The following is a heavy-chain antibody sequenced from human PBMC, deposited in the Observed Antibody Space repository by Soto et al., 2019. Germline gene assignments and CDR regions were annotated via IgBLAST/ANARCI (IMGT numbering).Heavy chain of an antibody. Sequence: SETLSLTCTVSGSITSSSYYWGWIRQPPGKGLEWIANIYSSGSTYYSPSLKSRVTLSVDTSKNQFSLNLSSATPADTAVYFFVKGPGDWSLDSFSQRTPVTVSA. CDR2: IYSSGST. CDR3: VKGPGDWSLDS. J-gene: IGHJ5*01. V-gene: IGHV4-39*01. CDR1: GSITSSSYY. D-gene: IGHD2-21*02.